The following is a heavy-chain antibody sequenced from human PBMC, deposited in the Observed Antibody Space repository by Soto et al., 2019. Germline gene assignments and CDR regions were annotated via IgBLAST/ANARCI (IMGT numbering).Heavy chain of an antibody. J-gene: IGHJ5*02. V-gene: IGHV4-4*02. CDR2: IYHSGST. D-gene: IGHD6-19*01. Sequence: QVQLQESGPGLVKPSGTLSLTCAVSGGSISSSNWWSWVRQPPGKGLEWLGEIYHSGSTNHNPSLHRLVTQSLDKSKKQCSLKLSSVTAGDTAGYYCSRVLAAVAGTGYWFGPLGQGTLVTLSS. CDR3: SRVLAAVAGTGYWFGP. CDR1: GGSISSSNW.